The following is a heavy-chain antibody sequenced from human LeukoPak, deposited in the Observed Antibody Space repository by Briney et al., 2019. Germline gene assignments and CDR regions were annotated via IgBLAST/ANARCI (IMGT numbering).Heavy chain of an antibody. D-gene: IGHD1-1*01. V-gene: IGHV3-7*01. J-gene: IGHJ4*02. Sequence: GGSLKLSCAASGFNFNSYWMTWVRQAPGKGLEWVANIKQDGSQKYYVDSVKGRFTISRDNVQNSLYLQMNSLRAEDTAVYYCARLFRDVTTFDYWGQGTLVTVSS. CDR2: IKQDGSQK. CDR3: ARLFRDVTTFDY. CDR1: GFNFNSYW.